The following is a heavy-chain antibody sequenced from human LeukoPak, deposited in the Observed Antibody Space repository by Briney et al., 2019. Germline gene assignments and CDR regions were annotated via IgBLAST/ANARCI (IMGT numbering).Heavy chain of an antibody. Sequence: GGSLRLSCTASGFTFSDYYMSWIRQAPGKGLEWVSYISSSGSTIYYADSVKGRFTISRDNAKNSLCLHMNSRIAEHTAVYYFARDSTPVTDYWGQGPLVTVSS. D-gene: IGHD4-17*01. CDR3: ARDSTPVTDY. J-gene: IGHJ4*02. CDR2: ISSSGSTI. V-gene: IGHV3-11*04. CDR1: GFTFSDYY.